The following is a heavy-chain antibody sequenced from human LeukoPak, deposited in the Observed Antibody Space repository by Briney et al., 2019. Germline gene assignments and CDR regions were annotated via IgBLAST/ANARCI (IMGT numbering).Heavy chain of an antibody. J-gene: IGHJ4*02. CDR3: ASSPVAGIFDY. D-gene: IGHD6-19*01. CDR1: VYTFTGYY. CDR2: INPNIDGT. Sequence: ASVNVACKSSVYTFTGYYMHWVRQAPGQGLEWMGRINPNIDGTNYAQKFQGRVTMTRDTSISTAYMELSRLRSDDTAVYYCASSPVAGIFDYGGQGTLVTVSS. V-gene: IGHV1-2*06.